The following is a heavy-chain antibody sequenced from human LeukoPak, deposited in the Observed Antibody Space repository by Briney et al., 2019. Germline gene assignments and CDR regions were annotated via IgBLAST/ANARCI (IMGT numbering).Heavy chain of an antibody. CDR2: ITWNSGKI. J-gene: IGHJ4*02. V-gene: IGHV3-9*01. Sequence: GGSLRLSCVASGFTFAENAMHWVRQVPGKGLEWVSSITWNSGKIAYADPVKGRFTISRDNGKKSLYLQMNSLRAEDTAVYYCARGRNYFDSSGNLFGFDYWGQGTLVTVSS. CDR1: GFTFAENA. CDR3: ARGRNYFDSSGNLFGFDY. D-gene: IGHD3-22*01.